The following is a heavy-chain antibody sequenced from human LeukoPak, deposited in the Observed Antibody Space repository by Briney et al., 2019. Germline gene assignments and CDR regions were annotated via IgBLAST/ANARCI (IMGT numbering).Heavy chain of an antibody. D-gene: IGHD5-12*01. J-gene: IGHJ6*02. CDR2: ISWNSGSI. Sequence: RPGRSLRLSCAASGFTFDDYAMHWVRQAPGKGLEWVSGISWNSGSIGYADSVKGRFTISRDNAKNSLYLQMNSLRAEDTALYYCAKDRIVATIGEYYYYYGMDVWGQGTTVTVSS. CDR3: AKDRIVATIGEYYYYYGMDV. CDR1: GFTFDDYA. V-gene: IGHV3-9*01.